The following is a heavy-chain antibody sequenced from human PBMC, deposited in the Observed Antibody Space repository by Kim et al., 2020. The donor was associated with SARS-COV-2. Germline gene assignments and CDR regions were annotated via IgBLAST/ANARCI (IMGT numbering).Heavy chain of an antibody. CDR3: ARRRAAIVVVTATNEGFDY. CDR1: GGSISSSSYY. CDR2: IYYSGST. J-gene: IGHJ4*02. D-gene: IGHD2-21*02. V-gene: IGHV4-39*01. Sequence: SQTLSLTCTVSGGSISSSSYYWGWIRQPPGKGLEWIGSIYYSGSTYYNPSLKSRVTISVDTSKNQFSLKLSSVTAADTAVYYCARRRAAIVVVTATNEGFDYWGQGTLVTVSS.